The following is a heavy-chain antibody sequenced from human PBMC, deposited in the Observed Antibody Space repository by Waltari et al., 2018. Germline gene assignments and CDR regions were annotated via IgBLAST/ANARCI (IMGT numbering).Heavy chain of an antibody. CDR2: INHSGDT. J-gene: IGHJ4*02. V-gene: IGHV4-34*01. CDR3: ATIYPDSSGLDY. CDR1: GGSLSAYY. D-gene: IGHD3-22*01. Sequence: QVQLQQWGAGLLKPSETLSLTCAVYGGSLSAYYWSWIRQPPGKGLEWIGEINHSGDTKYNPSRKSRLIISIDTSKSQFSLTLSSVTAADTAVYYCATIYPDSSGLDYWGQGTLVTVSS.